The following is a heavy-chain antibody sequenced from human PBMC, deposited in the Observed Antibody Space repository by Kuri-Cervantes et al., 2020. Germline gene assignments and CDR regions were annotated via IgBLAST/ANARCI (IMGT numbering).Heavy chain of an antibody. Sequence: GEALKISLASPGFTFSSYWMTLVRHAPGKGLEWVANIKQDGSEKYYVDSVKGRFTNSRDNAKMSLYLQLKSLRPDDTAVYYFASGDNLRLYCSSPSCYGAEYFQHWGQGTLVTVSS. CDR2: IKQDGSEK. J-gene: IGHJ1*01. CDR3: ASGDNLRLYCSSPSCYGAEYFQH. V-gene: IGHV3-7*01. CDR1: GFTFSSYW. D-gene: IGHD2-2*01.